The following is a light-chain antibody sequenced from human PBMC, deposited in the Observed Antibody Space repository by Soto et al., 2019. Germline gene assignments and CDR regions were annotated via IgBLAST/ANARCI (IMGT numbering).Light chain of an antibody. V-gene: IGLV2-23*02. CDR1: SSDVGTYDL. J-gene: IGLJ1*01. CDR3: GSWDSSLSAYV. Sequence: QSALTQPASVSGSPGQSITISCTGTSSDVGTYDLVSWYQQHPGKAPKLMIYEVSERPSGVSNRFSASKSGNTASLTISGLQPEDEADYYCGSWDSSLSAYVFGTGTKVTVL. CDR2: EVS.